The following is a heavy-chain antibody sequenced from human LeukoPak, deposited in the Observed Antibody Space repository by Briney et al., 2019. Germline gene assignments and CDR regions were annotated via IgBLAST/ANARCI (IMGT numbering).Heavy chain of an antibody. CDR3: AGYSGSYFDAFDI. V-gene: IGHV4-4*07. J-gene: IGHJ3*02. CDR2: IYTSGST. D-gene: IGHD1-26*01. Sequence: SETLSLTCTASGGSISSYYWMWIRQPAGKGLEWMGRIYTSGSTNYNPSLKSRVTMSVDTSKNQFSLKLSSVTAADTAVYYCAGYSGSYFDAFDIWGQGKMVTVSS. CDR1: GGSISSYY.